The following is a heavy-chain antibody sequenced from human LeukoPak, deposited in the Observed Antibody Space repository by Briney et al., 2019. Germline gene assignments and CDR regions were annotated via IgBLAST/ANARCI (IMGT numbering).Heavy chain of an antibody. Sequence: ASVKVSCKASGYTFTSYALHWVRQAPGQRLEWMGWINTGNGNTIYSQKFQGRVTIIRDTSASTAYMELSSLRSEDTAVYYCIGGSYEIGRVYWGQGTLVTVSS. V-gene: IGHV1-3*04. CDR1: GYTFTSYA. J-gene: IGHJ4*02. CDR2: INTGNGNT. CDR3: IGGSYEIGRVY. D-gene: IGHD1-26*01.